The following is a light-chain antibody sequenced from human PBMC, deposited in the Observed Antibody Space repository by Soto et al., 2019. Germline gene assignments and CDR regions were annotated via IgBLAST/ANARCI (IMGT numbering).Light chain of an antibody. CDR1: QSISKF. Sequence: DIQMTQSPSSLSASVGDRVSISCRASQSISKFLNWYHQKPGKAPKLLIYGASSLQSGVPSRFSGSGSGTDFSLTISSLQPEDFATYYCQQLGNYPLTFGGGTKVDIK. J-gene: IGKJ4*01. CDR3: QQLGNYPLT. CDR2: GAS. V-gene: IGKV1-39*01.